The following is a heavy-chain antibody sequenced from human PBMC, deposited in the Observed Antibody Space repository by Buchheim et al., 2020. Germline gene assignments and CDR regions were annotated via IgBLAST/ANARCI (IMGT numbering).Heavy chain of an antibody. J-gene: IGHJ4*02. V-gene: IGHV3-30-3*01. CDR3: ARDNFRIAVAGYFDY. Sequence: QVQLVESGGGVVQPGRSLRLSCAASGFTFSSYAMHWVRQAPGKGLEWGAVISYDGSNKYYADSVKGRFTISRDNSKKTLYLQMNSLRAEDTAVYYCARDNFRIAVAGYFDYWGQGTL. CDR1: GFTFSSYA. CDR2: ISYDGSNK. D-gene: IGHD6-19*01.